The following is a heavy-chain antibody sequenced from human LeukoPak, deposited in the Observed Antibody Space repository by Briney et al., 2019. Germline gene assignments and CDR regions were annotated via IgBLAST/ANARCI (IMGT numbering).Heavy chain of an antibody. Sequence: SETLSLTCTVSGDSISSGSYYWSWIRQPAGKGLEWIGRIYISGSTNYNPSLKSRVTMSADMPKNQFSLKLSSVTAADTAVYYCARLSDYYDSSGNNDNYWGQGTLVTVSS. CDR2: IYISGST. CDR1: GDSISSGSYY. D-gene: IGHD3-22*01. V-gene: IGHV4-61*02. CDR3: ARLSDYYDSSGNNDNY. J-gene: IGHJ4*02.